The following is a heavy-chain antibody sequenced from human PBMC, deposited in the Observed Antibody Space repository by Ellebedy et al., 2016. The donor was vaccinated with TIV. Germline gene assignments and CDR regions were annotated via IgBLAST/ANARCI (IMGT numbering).Heavy chain of an antibody. D-gene: IGHD2-21*01. Sequence: GESLKISCAASGFTFSDHWMSWVRQTPGKGLEWVANIKYDGSEQYYVDPVKGRFTISRDNAKNSLTLQMNSLRADDTAVYFCARAGSVCSVDYWGQGTLVTVSS. CDR3: ARAGSVCSVDY. J-gene: IGHJ4*02. CDR1: GFTFSDHW. V-gene: IGHV3-7*03. CDR2: IKYDGSEQ.